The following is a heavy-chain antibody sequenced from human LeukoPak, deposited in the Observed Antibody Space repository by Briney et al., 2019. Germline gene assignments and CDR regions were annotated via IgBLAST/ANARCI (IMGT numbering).Heavy chain of an antibody. CDR3: AKAAPDYYDSSGYSYYFDY. Sequence: GGSLRLSCAASGFTFSSYGMHWVRQAPGKGLEWVAFIRYDGSNKYYADSVEGRFTISRDNSKNTLYLQMNSLRAEDTAVYYCAKAAPDYYDSSGYSYYFDYWGQGTLVTVSS. D-gene: IGHD3-22*01. CDR1: GFTFSSYG. V-gene: IGHV3-30*02. J-gene: IGHJ4*02. CDR2: IRYDGSNK.